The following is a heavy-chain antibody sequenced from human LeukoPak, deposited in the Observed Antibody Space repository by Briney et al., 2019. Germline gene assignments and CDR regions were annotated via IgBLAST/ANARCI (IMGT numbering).Heavy chain of an antibody. V-gene: IGHV1-69*05. CDR3: ARAGLYYDSSGYPLLGWFDP. Sequence: SSVKVSCKASGGTFSSYAISWVRQAPGQGLEWMGRITPIFGTANYAQKFQGRVTITTDESTSTAYMELSSLRSEDTAVYYCARAGLYYDSSGYPLLGWFDPWGQGTLVTVSS. CDR2: ITPIFGTA. D-gene: IGHD3-22*01. CDR1: GGTFSSYA. J-gene: IGHJ5*02.